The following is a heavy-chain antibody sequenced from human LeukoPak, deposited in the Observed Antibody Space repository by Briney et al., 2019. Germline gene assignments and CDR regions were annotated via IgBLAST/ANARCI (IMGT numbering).Heavy chain of an antibody. CDR1: GFTFSSYD. J-gene: IGHJ6*02. V-gene: IGHV3-13*01. CDR3: ARGPVGNGSGSSRMDV. Sequence: PGGSLRLSCAASGFTFSSYDMHWVRQATGKGLEWVSAIGTAGDTYYPGSVKGRFTISRENAKNSLYLQMNSLRAGDTAVYYCARGPVGNGSGSSRMDVWGQGTTVTVSS. CDR2: IGTAGDT. D-gene: IGHD3-10*01.